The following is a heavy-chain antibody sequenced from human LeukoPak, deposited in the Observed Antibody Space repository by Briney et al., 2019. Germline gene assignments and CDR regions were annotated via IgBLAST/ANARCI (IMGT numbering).Heavy chain of an antibody. J-gene: IGHJ6*03. Sequence: GGSLRLSCAASGFTFSSNYMSWVRQAPGEGLEWVSVIYSGGSTYYSDSVKGGFTISRDNSKHTPYLPMNSLRAEDTAVYYCARALRGYSYGYDYYYMDVWGKGTTVTVSS. D-gene: IGHD5-18*01. CDR1: GFTFSSNY. CDR3: ARALRGYSYGYDYYYMDV. V-gene: IGHV3-53*01. CDR2: IYSGGST.